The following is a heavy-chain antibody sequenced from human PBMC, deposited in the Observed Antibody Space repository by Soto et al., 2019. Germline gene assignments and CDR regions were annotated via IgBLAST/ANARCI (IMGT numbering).Heavy chain of an antibody. D-gene: IGHD4-17*01. J-gene: IGHJ6*02. CDR1: GYTFGGYY. CDR3: ARDGLPYYYGMDV. CDR2: INPNIGGT. Sequence: GASVKVSCKASGYTFGGYYMHWVRQAPGQGLEWMGWINPNIGGTNYAQKFQGRVTMTRDTSINTAYMELSRLRSDDTAVYYCARDGLPYYYGMDVWGQGTTVTVSS. V-gene: IGHV1-2*02.